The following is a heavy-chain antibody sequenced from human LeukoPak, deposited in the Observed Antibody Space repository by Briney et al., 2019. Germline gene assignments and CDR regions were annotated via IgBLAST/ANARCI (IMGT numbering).Heavy chain of an antibody. CDR3: ARLPYSSSWYVANLGSDY. J-gene: IGHJ4*02. Sequence: SETLSLTCTVSGGSISSYYWSWIRQPPGKGLEWIGYIYYSGSTNYNPSLKSRVTISVDTSKNQFSLKLSSVTAADTAVYYCARLPYSSSWYVANLGSDYWGQGTLVTVSS. V-gene: IGHV4-59*01. CDR1: GGSISSYY. CDR2: IYYSGST. D-gene: IGHD6-13*01.